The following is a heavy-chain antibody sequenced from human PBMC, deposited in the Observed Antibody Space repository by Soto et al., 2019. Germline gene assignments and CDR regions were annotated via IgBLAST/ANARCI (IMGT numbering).Heavy chain of an antibody. CDR2: IYYSGST. CDR1: GGSISSGDYY. J-gene: IGHJ6*02. CDR3: ARDFLGIAAAGTHYYYYGMDV. D-gene: IGHD6-13*01. Sequence: PSETLSLTCTVSGGSISSGDYYWSWIRQPPGKGLEWIGYIYYSGSTYYNPSLKSRVTTSVDTSKNQFSLKLSSVTAADTAVYYCARDFLGIAAAGTHYYYYGMDVWGQGTTVTVSS. V-gene: IGHV4-30-4*01.